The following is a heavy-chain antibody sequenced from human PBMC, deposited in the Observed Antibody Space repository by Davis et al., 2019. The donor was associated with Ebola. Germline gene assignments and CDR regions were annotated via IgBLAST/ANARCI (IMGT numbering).Heavy chain of an antibody. D-gene: IGHD2-2*01. Sequence: ASVKVSCKASGYTFTSYDINWVRQATGQGLEWMGWMNPNSGNTGYAQKFQGRVTITRNTSISTAYMELSSLRSEDTAVYYCARGSCSSTSCYIRYYYYYYMDVWGKGTTVTVSS. V-gene: IGHV1-8*03. J-gene: IGHJ6*03. CDR3: ARGSCSSTSCYIRYYYYYYMDV. CDR1: GYTFTSYD. CDR2: MNPNSGNT.